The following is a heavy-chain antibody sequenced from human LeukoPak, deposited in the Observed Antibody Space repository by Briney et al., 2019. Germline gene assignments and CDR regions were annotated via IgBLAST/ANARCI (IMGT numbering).Heavy chain of an antibody. CDR1: GFTFSSYS. CDR3: ARDGSGSYLADY. V-gene: IGHV3-21*01. D-gene: IGHD1-26*01. CDR2: ISSSSSYI. J-gene: IGHJ4*02. Sequence: PGGSLRLSCAASGFTFSSYSMNWVRQAPGKGLEWVSSISSSSSYIYYADSVKGRFTISRDNAKNSLYLQMNSLRAEDTAVYYCARDGSGSYLADYWGQGTLVTVSS.